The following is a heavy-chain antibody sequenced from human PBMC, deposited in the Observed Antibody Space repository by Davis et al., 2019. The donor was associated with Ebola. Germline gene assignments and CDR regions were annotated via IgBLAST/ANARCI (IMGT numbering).Heavy chain of an antibody. D-gene: IGHD3-16*01. CDR3: AKALLGYFDH. CDR1: GFVFSSYV. V-gene: IGHV3-9*01. Sequence: SLKISCTASGFVFSSYVMSWVRRAPGKGLEWVSGISWNSGSIGYADSVKGRFTISRDNAKNTLYLQMNSLRAEDTAVYYCAKALLGYFDHWGQGTLVTVSS. CDR2: ISWNSGSI. J-gene: IGHJ4*02.